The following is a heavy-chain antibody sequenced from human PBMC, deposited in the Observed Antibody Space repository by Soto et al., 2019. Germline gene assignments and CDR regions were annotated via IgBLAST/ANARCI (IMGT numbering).Heavy chain of an antibody. Sequence: GGSLRLSCAASGFTFSSYAMSWVRQAPGKGLEWVSAISGSGGSTYYADSVKGRFTISRDNSKNTLYLQMNSLRAEDTAVYYCAKDHIVVVPALYYFDYWGQGTLVTVSS. CDR3: AKDHIVVVPALYYFDY. V-gene: IGHV3-23*01. CDR1: GFTFSSYA. D-gene: IGHD2-2*01. CDR2: ISGSGGST. J-gene: IGHJ4*02.